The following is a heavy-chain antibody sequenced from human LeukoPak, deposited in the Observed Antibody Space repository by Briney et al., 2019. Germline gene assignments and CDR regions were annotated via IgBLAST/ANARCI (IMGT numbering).Heavy chain of an antibody. CDR3: ARVGGARFLDFYFDY. CDR2: IYTSGST. Sequence: SETLSLTCTVSGGSISSYYWSWIRQPAGKGLEWIGRIYTSGSTNYNPSLKSRVTMSVDTSKNQFSLKLSSVTAADTAVYYCARVGGARFLDFYFDYWGQGTPVTVSS. D-gene: IGHD3-3*01. CDR1: GGSISSYY. V-gene: IGHV4-4*07. J-gene: IGHJ4*02.